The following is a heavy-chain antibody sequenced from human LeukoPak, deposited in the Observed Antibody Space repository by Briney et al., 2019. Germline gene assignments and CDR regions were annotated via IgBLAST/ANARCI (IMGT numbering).Heavy chain of an antibody. CDR2: IYSGGST. CDR3: ARATLEN. J-gene: IGHJ4*02. Sequence: GGSLRLSCAASGFTVSSNDISWVRQAPGKGLEWVSVIYSGGSTKYADSVKARFTISRDNSKNTVYLQMNSLRAEDTAVYYCARATLENWGQGTLVTVSS. V-gene: IGHV3-53*01. CDR1: GFTVSSND.